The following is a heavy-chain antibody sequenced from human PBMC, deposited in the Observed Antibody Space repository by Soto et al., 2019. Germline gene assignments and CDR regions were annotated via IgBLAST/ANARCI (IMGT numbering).Heavy chain of an antibody. V-gene: IGHV3-21*01. CDR1: GFTFSSYS. Sequence: EVQLVESGGGLVKPGGSLRLSCAASGFTFSSYSMNWVRQAPGKGLEWVSSISSSSSYIYYADSVKGRFTISRDNAKNSLYLQMNSLRAEDTAVYYCARDQGETNWNPGHGLDYWGQGTLVTVSS. CDR3: ARDQGETNWNPGHGLDY. CDR2: ISSSSSYI. D-gene: IGHD1-1*01. J-gene: IGHJ4*02.